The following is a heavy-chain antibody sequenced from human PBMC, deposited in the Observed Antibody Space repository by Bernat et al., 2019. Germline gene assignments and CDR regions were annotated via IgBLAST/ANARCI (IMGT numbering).Heavy chain of an antibody. D-gene: IGHD2-15*01. Sequence: QVQLVESGGGAVQPGRSLRLSCAASGLTFSSYGMHWVRQAPGKGLEWVAVISYDGSNKYYADSVKGRFTISGENSKNTRYLQMNSRRGEDRAVYYCAKDTGVVAAAAYYYGMDVWGGGTTVTVSS. CDR1: GLTFSSYG. J-gene: IGHJ6*04. CDR3: AKDTGVVAAAAYYYGMDV. CDR2: ISYDGSNK. V-gene: IGHV3-30*18.